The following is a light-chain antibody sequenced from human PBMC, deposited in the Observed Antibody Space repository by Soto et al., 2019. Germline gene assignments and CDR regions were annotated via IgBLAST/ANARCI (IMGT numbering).Light chain of an antibody. CDR3: QQSYSTPYS. J-gene: IGKJ2*01. CDR2: LTS. CDR1: RSIGNY. V-gene: IGKV1-39*01. Sequence: DIQMTQSPSSLSASIGDRVTITCRASRSIGNYLNWYQQKPESAPKLLIYLTSSLQSGVPSRFSGSGSGTDFTLTISSLQPEDVATYYCQQSYSTPYSFGQGTKLEIK.